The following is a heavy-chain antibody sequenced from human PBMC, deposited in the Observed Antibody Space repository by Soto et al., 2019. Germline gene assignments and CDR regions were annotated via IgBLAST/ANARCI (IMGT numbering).Heavy chain of an antibody. D-gene: IGHD1-26*01. J-gene: IGHJ5*01. Sequence: EVQVVESGGGLVKPGGSLTLSCNFTFSLYSMNWVRQAPGKGLEWVASISSGAAYIKYADSVQGRFTISRDNAKSSVFLLMSSLRVEDTAVYFCTRDEGGGYGSWFHSWGQGIQVTVSA. V-gene: IGHV3-21*01. CDR1: TFSLYS. CDR3: TRDEGGGYGSWFHS. CDR2: ISSGAAYI.